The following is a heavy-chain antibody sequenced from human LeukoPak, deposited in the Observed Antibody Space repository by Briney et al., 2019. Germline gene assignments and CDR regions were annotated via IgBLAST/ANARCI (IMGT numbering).Heavy chain of an antibody. V-gene: IGHV3-30*18. Sequence: PGGSLRLSCAASGFTFSSYGMHWVRQAPGKGLEWVAVISYDGSNKYYADSVKGRFTISRDNSKNTLYLQMNSLRAEDTAVYYCAKDLQLWFFTLAYWGQGTLVTVSS. D-gene: IGHD5-18*01. J-gene: IGHJ4*02. CDR2: ISYDGSNK. CDR1: GFTFSSYG. CDR3: AKDLQLWFFTLAY.